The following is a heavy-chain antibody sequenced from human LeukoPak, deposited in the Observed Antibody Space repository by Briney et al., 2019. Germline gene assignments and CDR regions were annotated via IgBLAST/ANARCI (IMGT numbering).Heavy chain of an antibody. D-gene: IGHD3-22*01. J-gene: IGHJ4*02. Sequence: SETLSLTCTVSGGSISSYYWSWIRQPPGKGLEWIGYIYYSGSTNYNPSLKSRVTISVDTSKNQFSLKLSSVTAADTAVYYCARSGSSGYYPDYWGQGTLVTVSS. CDR2: IYYSGST. CDR1: GGSISSYY. V-gene: IGHV4-59*01. CDR3: ARSGSSGYYPDY.